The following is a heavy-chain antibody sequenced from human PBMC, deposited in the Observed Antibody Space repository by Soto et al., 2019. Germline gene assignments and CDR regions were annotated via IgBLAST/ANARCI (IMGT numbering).Heavy chain of an antibody. CDR2: ISSGGDYI. V-gene: IGHV3-21*06. J-gene: IGHJ4*02. D-gene: IGHD2-2*01. Sequence: EVQVVESGGGLVKPGGSLRLSCAASGFAFSPYGMNWVRQAPGKGLEWVSSISSGGDYIFDADSVKGRFTISRDNAKNSLYLQMNSLRAEDAAVYYCARVGGSCSTASCFAYFDSWGQGTLVTVSS. CDR3: ARVGGSCSTASCFAYFDS. CDR1: GFAFSPYG.